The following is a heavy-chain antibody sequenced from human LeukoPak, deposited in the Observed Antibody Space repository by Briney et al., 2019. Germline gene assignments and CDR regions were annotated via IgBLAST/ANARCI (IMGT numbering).Heavy chain of an antibody. CDR1: GFTFSTYG. Sequence: GGSLRLSCAASGFTFSTYGMHWVRQAPDKGLEWVAVISYDGSNKYYADSVKGRFTISRDNSKNTLYLQMNSLRAEDTAVYYCAKGPRSMARYYYYMDVWGKGTTVTVSS. V-gene: IGHV3-30*18. J-gene: IGHJ6*03. CDR2: ISYDGSNK. CDR3: AKGPRSMARYYYYMDV. D-gene: IGHD2/OR15-2a*01.